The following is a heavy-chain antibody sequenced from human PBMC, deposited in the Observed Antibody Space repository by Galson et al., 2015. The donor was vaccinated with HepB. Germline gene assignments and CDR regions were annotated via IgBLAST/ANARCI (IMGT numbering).Heavy chain of an antibody. CDR1: GFTFDDYA. CDR2: ISWDGGST. V-gene: IGHV3-43D*03. CDR3: ARAEYSSSWEDERYYYYGMDV. D-gene: IGHD6-13*01. J-gene: IGHJ6*02. Sequence: SLRLSCAASGFTFDDYAMHWVRQAPGKGLEWVSLISWDGGSTYYAGSVKGRFTISRDNAKNSLYLQMNSLRSEDTAVYYCARAEYSSSWEDERYYYYGMDVWGQGTTVTVSS.